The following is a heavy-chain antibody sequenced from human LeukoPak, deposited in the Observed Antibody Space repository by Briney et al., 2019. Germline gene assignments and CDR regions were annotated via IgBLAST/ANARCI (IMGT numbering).Heavy chain of an antibody. J-gene: IGHJ4*02. CDR1: GGSISSYY. CDR3: ARDDYYDSSGYYPFAY. V-gene: IGHV4-4*07. CDR2: IYTSGST. Sequence: SETLSLTCTVSGGSISSYYWSWIRQPAGKGLEWIGRIYTSGSTNYNPSLKSRVTMSVGTSRNQFSLKLSSVTAADTAVYYCARDDYYDSSGYYPFAYWGQGTLVTVSS. D-gene: IGHD3-22*01.